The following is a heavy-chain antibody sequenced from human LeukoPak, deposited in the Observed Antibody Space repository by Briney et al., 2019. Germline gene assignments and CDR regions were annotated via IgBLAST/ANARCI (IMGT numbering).Heavy chain of an antibody. J-gene: IGHJ6*02. CDR3: ARNNGMDV. V-gene: IGHV3-7*03. CDR2: VNRDGSET. Sequence: GGSLRLSCATSGFSFSSFWMSWVRQAPGKGPEWVANVNRDGSETYYLDSVKGRFTISKDNAKNSLYLQMNSLRAEDTALYHCARNNGMDVWGQGTTVIVSS. CDR1: GFSFSSFW.